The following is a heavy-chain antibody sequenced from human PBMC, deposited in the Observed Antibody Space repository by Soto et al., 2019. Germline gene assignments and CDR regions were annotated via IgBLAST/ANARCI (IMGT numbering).Heavy chain of an antibody. CDR2: ISYDGSNK. CDR3: PRGRYYDDGSCYYFDAFGI. J-gene: IGHJ3*02. CDR1: GFTFSSYA. Sequence: PGGSLRLSCAASGFTFSSYAMHWVRQAPGKGLEWVAVISYDGSNKYYADSAKGRLTISRANSKNTLYLQMNSLSGENTAVYYCPRGRYYDDGSCYYFDAFGIWGQVRMVT. V-gene: IGHV3-30-3*01. D-gene: IGHD3-22*01.